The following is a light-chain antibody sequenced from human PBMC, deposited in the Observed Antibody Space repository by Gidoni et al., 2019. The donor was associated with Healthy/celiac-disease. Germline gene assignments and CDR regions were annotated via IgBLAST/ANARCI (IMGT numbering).Light chain of an antibody. J-gene: IGLJ2*01. Sequence: SYELTQPSSVAVSPGQTGRITCSGDVLAKKYARWFQQKPGQAPVLVINKDTERTSGIPERFSGSNSGTTVTLTISGAQVEDGADYYCYSAADNKGVFGGGTKMTVL. V-gene: IGLV3-27*01. CDR3: YSAADNKGV. CDR1: VLAKKY. CDR2: KDT.